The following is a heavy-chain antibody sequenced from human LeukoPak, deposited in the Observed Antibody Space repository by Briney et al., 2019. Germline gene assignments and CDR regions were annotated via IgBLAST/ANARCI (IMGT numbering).Heavy chain of an antibody. J-gene: IGHJ4*02. Sequence: PGGSLRLSCAASGVTFSSYEMNWVRQAPGKGLEWVSYISSSGSTIYYADSVKGRFTISRDNAKNSLYLQMNSLRAEDTAVYYCARDAAMAGFVYWGEGTLVTVSS. CDR3: ARDAAMAGFVY. CDR1: GVTFSSYE. D-gene: IGHD5-18*01. CDR2: ISSSGSTI. V-gene: IGHV3-48*03.